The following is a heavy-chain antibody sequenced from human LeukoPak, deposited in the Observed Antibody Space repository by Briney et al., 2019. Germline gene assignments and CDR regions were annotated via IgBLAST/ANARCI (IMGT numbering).Heavy chain of an antibody. CDR2: INPSGGST. CDR3: ARADSSSWYLRHYYGMDV. D-gene: IGHD6-13*01. V-gene: IGHV1-46*01. CDR1: GYTFTSYY. J-gene: IGHJ6*02. Sequence: ASVKVSCKASGYTFTSYYMHWVRQAPGQGLEWMGIINPSGGSTSYAQKFQGRVTMTRDTSTSTVYMELSSLRSEDTAVYYCARADSSSWYLRHYYGMDVWGQGTTVTASS.